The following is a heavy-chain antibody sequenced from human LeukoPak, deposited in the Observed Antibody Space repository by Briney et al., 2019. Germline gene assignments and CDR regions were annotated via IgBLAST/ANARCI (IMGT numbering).Heavy chain of an antibody. D-gene: IGHD2-15*01. CDR1: GFSLSTRGMC. CDR3: ARIRGYCSGGSCYYSD. V-gene: IGHV2-70*01. CDR2: IDWDDDK. J-gene: IGHJ4*02. Sequence: SGPTLVNPTQTLTLTCTFSGFSLSTRGMCVSWIRQPPGKALEWLALIDWDDDKYYSTSLKTRLTISKDTSKNQVVLTMTNMDPVDTATYYCARIRGYCSGGSCYYSDWGQGTLVTVSS.